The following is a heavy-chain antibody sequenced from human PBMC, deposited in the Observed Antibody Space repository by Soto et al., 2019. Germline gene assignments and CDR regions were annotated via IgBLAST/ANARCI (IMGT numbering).Heavy chain of an antibody. CDR1: GYTFTSYD. V-gene: IGHV1-8*01. CDR2: MNPNSGNT. D-gene: IGHD6-6*01. Sequence: ASVKVSCKASGYTFTSYDINWVRQATGQGLEWMGWMNPNSGNTGYAQKFRGRVTMTRNTSISTAYMELSSLRSEDTAVYYCARRSIAARVLDYWGQGTLVTVSS. J-gene: IGHJ4*02. CDR3: ARRSIAARVLDY.